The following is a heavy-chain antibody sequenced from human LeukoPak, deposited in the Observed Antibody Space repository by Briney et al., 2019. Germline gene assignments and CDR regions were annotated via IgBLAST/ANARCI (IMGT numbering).Heavy chain of an antibody. CDR1: GSSISSSNW. Sequence: SGTLSLTCAVSGSSISSSNWWSWVRQPPGKGLEWIGEIYHSGSTNYNPSLKSRVTISVDKSKNQFSLKLSSVTAADTAVYYCARVRAAAGTRLDYWGQGTLVTVSS. CDR2: IYHSGST. D-gene: IGHD6-13*01. CDR3: ARVRAAAGTRLDY. J-gene: IGHJ4*02. V-gene: IGHV4-4*02.